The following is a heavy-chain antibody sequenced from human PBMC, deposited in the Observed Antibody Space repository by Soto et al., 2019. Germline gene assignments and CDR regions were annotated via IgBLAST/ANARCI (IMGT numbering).Heavy chain of an antibody. CDR1: GFRFDEYA. J-gene: IGHJ4*02. V-gene: IGHV3-9*01. Sequence: GGSLRLSCVASGFRFDEYAIHWVRQAPGKGLEWVSGISWDSGSINYAGSVRGRFTVSRDNAKNSLYLHMTSLRSEDTAFYYCAKIVTRHSLVPVFDQWGQGALVTVSS. CDR2: ISWDSGSI. CDR3: AKIVTRHSLVPVFDQ. D-gene: IGHD2-21*01.